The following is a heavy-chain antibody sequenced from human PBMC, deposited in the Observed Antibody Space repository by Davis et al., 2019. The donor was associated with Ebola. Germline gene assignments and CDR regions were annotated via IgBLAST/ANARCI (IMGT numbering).Heavy chain of an antibody. J-gene: IGHJ5*02. CDR1: GFTVSSNY. V-gene: IGHV3-66*01. CDR3: ARKMTTVTTGWFDP. D-gene: IGHD4-17*01. CDR2: IYSGGST. Sequence: GESLKISCAASGFTVSSNYMSWVRQASGKGLEWVSVIYSGGSTYYADSVKGRFTISRDHSKNTLYLQMNSLRSEDKAVYYCARKMTTVTTGWFDPWGQGTLVTVSS.